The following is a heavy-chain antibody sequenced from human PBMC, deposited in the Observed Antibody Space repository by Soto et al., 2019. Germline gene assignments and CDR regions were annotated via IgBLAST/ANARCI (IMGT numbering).Heavy chain of an antibody. V-gene: IGHV4-59*01. D-gene: IGHD2-2*02. CDR2: FKYGGSP. CDR3: ARGGIPTQNWFDP. CDR1: GGSITPYY. J-gene: IGHJ5*02. Sequence: SETQSLTYTVSGGSITPYYGSWIRQAPGKGLEWIAYFKYGGSPSYNPSLQSRVTVSSDTLRDQFSLKLNSVTAADTAVYYCARGGIPTQNWFDPWGPGTLVTVSS.